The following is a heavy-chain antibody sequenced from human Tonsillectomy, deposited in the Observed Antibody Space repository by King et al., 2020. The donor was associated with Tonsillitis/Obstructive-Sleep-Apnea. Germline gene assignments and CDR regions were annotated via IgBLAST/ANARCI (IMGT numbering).Heavy chain of an antibody. CDR3: ARDNGDYELVGEDHEGFDI. V-gene: IGHV3-33*01. J-gene: IGHJ3*02. Sequence: VQLVESGGGVVQPGRSLRLSCAASGFTFSSYGMHWVRQAPGKGLEWVAVIWYDGSNKYYEDAVKGRFTISRDNSKNTLYLQMNSLRAEDTAVYYCARDNGDYELVGEDHEGFDIWGQGTMVTVSS. CDR2: IWYDGSNK. D-gene: IGHD4-17*01. CDR1: GFTFSSYG.